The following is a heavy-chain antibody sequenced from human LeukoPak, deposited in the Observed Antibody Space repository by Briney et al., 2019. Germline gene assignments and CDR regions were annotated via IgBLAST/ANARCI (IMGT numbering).Heavy chain of an antibody. J-gene: IGHJ4*02. V-gene: IGHV3-21*01. D-gene: IGHD1-26*01. Sequence: GGSLRLSCAASGFTFSSYTMNWVRQAPGKGLGWVSSITTTSSYVYYADSVKGRFTISRDNAKNSLYLQMNSLGAEDTAVYYCARVTGSFSHDYWGQGTLVTVSS. CDR2: ITTTSSYV. CDR1: GFTFSSYT. CDR3: ARVTGSFSHDY.